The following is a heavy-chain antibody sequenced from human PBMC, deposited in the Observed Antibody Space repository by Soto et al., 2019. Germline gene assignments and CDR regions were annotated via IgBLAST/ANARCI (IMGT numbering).Heavy chain of an antibody. CDR1: GGSINSQY. CDR2: MYYSGSP. J-gene: IGHJ4*02. V-gene: IGHV4-59*11. D-gene: IGHD6-13*01. Sequence: SETLSLTCSVAGGSINSQYWSWIRKPPGQGLEWIAYMYYSGSPNYNPSLKSRVTISVDTSKNQFSLNLSFVTAADTAVYYCARGAATGRSDSWGQGTLVTVSS. CDR3: ARGAATGRSDS.